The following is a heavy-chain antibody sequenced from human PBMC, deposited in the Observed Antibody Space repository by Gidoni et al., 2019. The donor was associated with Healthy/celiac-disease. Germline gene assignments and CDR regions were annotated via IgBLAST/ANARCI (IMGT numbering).Heavy chain of an antibody. CDR2: ISYDGSNN. CDR3: ATDRVYCTGGVCGWFDP. J-gene: IGHJ5*02. Sequence: QVQLVESGGVVVQPGRSLRRCGAAEGCTVSSEGLHWVRQAPGKGLEGVVVISYDGSNNYYADSVKGRFTISRDNSQNTLYLQMHSLRAEDTAVYYCATDRVYCTGGVCGWFDPWGQGTLVTVSS. CDR1: GCTVSSEG. V-gene: IGHV3-30*03. D-gene: IGHD2-8*02.